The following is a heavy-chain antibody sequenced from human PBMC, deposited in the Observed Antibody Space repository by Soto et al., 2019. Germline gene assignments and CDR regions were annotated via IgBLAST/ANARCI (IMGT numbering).Heavy chain of an antibody. D-gene: IGHD6-19*01. CDR3: ARHTYSSGWYSRDYYYYGMDV. V-gene: IGHV1-69*13. J-gene: IGHJ6*02. Sequence: ASVKVSCKASGGTFSNYAISWVRQAPGQGLEWMGGIIPTFDTANYAQKFQGRVTITADESTSTAYMELSGLRSEDTAVYYCARHTYSSGWYSRDYYYYGMDVWGQGTTVTVSS. CDR1: GGTFSNYA. CDR2: IIPTFDTA.